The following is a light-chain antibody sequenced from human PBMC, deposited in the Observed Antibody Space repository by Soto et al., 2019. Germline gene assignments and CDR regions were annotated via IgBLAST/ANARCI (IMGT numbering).Light chain of an antibody. Sequence: EIVLNQSPANLAWPPWERANISCMASQSVSSYLAWYQQKPGQAHRLLIYDASNRATGISARFSGSGSGTDFTLSISTIEPEDFAIYYCKKGSNWPINCGNGPRREIK. CDR2: DAS. V-gene: IGKV3-11*01. J-gene: IGKJ5*01. CDR3: KKGSNWPIN. CDR1: QSVSSY.